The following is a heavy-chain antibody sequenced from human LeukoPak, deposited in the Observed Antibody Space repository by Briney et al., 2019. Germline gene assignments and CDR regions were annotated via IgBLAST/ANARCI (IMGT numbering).Heavy chain of an antibody. CDR2: ISTDGSST. D-gene: IGHD2/OR15-2a*01. V-gene: IGHV3-74*01. Sequence: AGGSLRLSCAASGFTFSRYWMHWLRQAPGKGLVWVSRISTDGSSTSYADSVKGRFTISRDNGKNTMYLQMNSLRAVDTAVYYCASYLTSIPSGMDVWGQGTTVTVSS. CDR3: ASYLTSIPSGMDV. CDR1: GFTFSRYW. J-gene: IGHJ6*02.